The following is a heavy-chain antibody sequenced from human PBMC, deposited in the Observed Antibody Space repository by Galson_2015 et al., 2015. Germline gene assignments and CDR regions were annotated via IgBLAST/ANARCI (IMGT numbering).Heavy chain of an antibody. CDR2: IGDSGANT. J-gene: IGHJ4*02. V-gene: IGHV3-23*01. Sequence: SLRLSCAVSGFTFSSYAMGWVRQAPGTGLEGVSSIGDSGANTKYADSVKGRFTISRDNSKNTLYLQMNSLRGDDTAVYYCAKGGPYCSGGNCHGVLDSWGQGTLVTVSS. CDR1: GFTFSSYA. D-gene: IGHD2-15*01. CDR3: AKGGPYCSGGNCHGVLDS.